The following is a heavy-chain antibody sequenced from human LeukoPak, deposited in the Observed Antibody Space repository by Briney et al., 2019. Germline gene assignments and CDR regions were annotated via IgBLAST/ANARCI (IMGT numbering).Heavy chain of an antibody. CDR1: GGTFSSYA. CDR2: IIPIFGTA. Sequence: ASVKVSCKASGGTFSSYAISWVRQAPGQGLEWMGGIIPIFGTANYAQKFQGRVTITADESTSTAYMELSSLRSEDTAVYYCVRSSTLYGDYSNWYFDLWGRGTLVTVSS. V-gene: IGHV1-69*13. CDR3: VRSSTLYGDYSNWYFDL. D-gene: IGHD4-17*01. J-gene: IGHJ2*01.